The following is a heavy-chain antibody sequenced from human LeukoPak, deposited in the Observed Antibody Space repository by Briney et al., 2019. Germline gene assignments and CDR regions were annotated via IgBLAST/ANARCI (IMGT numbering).Heavy chain of an antibody. J-gene: IGHJ4*02. CDR2: IKEDGSEI. Sequence: GGSLRLSCAASAFTFSTYWMSWVRQAPGKGLEWVANIKEDGSEINYVDSVKGRFTISRDNAKNSLYLQMNSLRVEDTAVYYCARDRGCSSFDYWGQGTLVTVSS. V-gene: IGHV3-7*01. CDR1: AFTFSTYW. CDR3: ARDRGCSSFDY. D-gene: IGHD3-10*01.